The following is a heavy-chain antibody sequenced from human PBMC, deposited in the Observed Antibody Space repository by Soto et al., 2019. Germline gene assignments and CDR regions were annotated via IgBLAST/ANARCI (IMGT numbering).Heavy chain of an antibody. CDR1: GGSISSYY. J-gene: IGHJ2*01. CDR3: ARFNWYFDL. Sequence: QVQLQESGPGLVKLSETLSLTCTVSGGSISSYYWSWIRQPPGKGLEWIGYIYYSGSTNYDPSLKSRVTISVDTSKNQFSLKLSSVTAADSAVYYCARFNWYFDLWGRGTLVTVSS. CDR2: IYYSGST. V-gene: IGHV4-59*08.